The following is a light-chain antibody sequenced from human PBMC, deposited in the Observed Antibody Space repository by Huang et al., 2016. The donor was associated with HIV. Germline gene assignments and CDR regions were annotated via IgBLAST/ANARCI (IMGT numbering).Light chain of an antibody. J-gene: IGKJ2*01. V-gene: IGKV1-39*01. CDR3: QQSYSRSPFT. CDR1: QDIGRL. CDR2: EAA. Sequence: DIQMTQSPSSLSASIGDRVIITCRASQDIGRLLTWYQQKPGKAPQLLIYEAAVLQTGVPSRYSGSGSGTHFTLTIRSLLPEDFATYYCQQSYSRSPFTFGLGTILDI.